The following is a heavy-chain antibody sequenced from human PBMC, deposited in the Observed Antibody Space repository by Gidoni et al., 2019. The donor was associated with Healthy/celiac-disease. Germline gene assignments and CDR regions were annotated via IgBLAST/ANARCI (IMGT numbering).Heavy chain of an antibody. D-gene: IGHD2-2*01. CDR1: GGSISRYY. J-gene: IGHJ6*02. CDR3: ARDNHCSSTSCYPRGGMDV. CDR2: IYYSGST. Sequence: QVQLQESGPGLVKPSETLSLTCTVSGGSISRYYWSWIRQPPGKGLEWIGYIYYSGSTNYNPSLKSRVTISVDTSKNQFSLKLSSVTAADTAVYYCARDNHCSSTSCYPRGGMDVWGQGTTVTVSS. V-gene: IGHV4-59*01.